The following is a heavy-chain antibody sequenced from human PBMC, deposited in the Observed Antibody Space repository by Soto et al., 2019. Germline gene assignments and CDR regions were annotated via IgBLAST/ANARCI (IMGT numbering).Heavy chain of an antibody. V-gene: IGHV1-69*13. D-gene: IGHD3-9*01. Sequence: ASVKVSCKASGGTFSSYASSWVRQAPGQGLEWMGGIIPIFGTANYAQKFQGRVTITADESTSTAYMELSSLRSEDTAVYYCARDGPYDILTGWSVWGQGTTVPVSS. J-gene: IGHJ6*02. CDR2: IIPIFGTA. CDR1: GGTFSSYA. CDR3: ARDGPYDILTGWSV.